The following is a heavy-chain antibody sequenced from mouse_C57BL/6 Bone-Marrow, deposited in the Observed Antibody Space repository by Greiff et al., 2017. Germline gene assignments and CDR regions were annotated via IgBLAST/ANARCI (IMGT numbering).Heavy chain of an antibody. Sequence: VQLQQSGPELVKPGDSVKISCKASGYSFTGYFMNWVMQSHGKSLEWIGRINPYNGDTFYNQKFKGKATLTVDKSSSTAHMELRSLTSEDSAVYYCARRGLRRNWYFDVWGTGTTVTVSS. J-gene: IGHJ1*03. D-gene: IGHD2-4*01. V-gene: IGHV1-20*01. CDR1: GYSFTGYF. CDR2: INPYNGDT. CDR3: ARRGLRRNWYFDV.